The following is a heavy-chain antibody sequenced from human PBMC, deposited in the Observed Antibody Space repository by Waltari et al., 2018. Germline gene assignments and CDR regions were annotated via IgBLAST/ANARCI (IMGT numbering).Heavy chain of an antibody. D-gene: IGHD3-22*01. J-gene: IGHJ3*02. CDR3: AKTGKDSSGYSAAFDI. CDR2: INHSGST. Sequence: QVQLQQWGAGLLKPSETLSLTCAVYGGSFSGYYWSWIRQPPGKGLGWIWEINHSGSTHYSPSLKSRVTISVDTSKNQFSLKLSSVTAADTAVYYCAKTGKDSSGYSAAFDIWGQGTMVTVSS. V-gene: IGHV4-34*01. CDR1: GGSFSGYY.